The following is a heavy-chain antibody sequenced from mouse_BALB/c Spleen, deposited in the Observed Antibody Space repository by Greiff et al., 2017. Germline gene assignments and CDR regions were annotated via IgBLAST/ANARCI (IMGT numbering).Heavy chain of an antibody. V-gene: IGHV5-6*01. Sequence: EVHLVESGGDLVKPGGSLTLSCAASGFTFSSYGMSWVRQTPDKRLEWVATISSGGSYTYYPDSVKGRFTISRDNAKNTLYLQMSSLKSEDTAMYYCARHYYGSSYGDYYAMDYWGQGTSVTVSS. J-gene: IGHJ4*01. D-gene: IGHD1-1*01. CDR1: GFTFSSYG. CDR2: ISSGGSYT. CDR3: ARHYYGSSYGDYYAMDY.